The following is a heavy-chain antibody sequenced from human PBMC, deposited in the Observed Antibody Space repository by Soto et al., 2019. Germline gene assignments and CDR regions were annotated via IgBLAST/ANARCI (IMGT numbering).Heavy chain of an antibody. V-gene: IGHV3-30*14. Sequence: GGSLRLSCAASGFTFSSYAMHWVRQAPGKGLEWVAVISYDGSNKYYADSVKGRLTISRDNSKITLYLQMNSLRAEDTAVYYCASEAGNQWYCSSTSCYDAFDIWGQGTMVTVSS. CDR1: GFTFSSYA. D-gene: IGHD2-2*01. CDR3: ASEAGNQWYCSSTSCYDAFDI. CDR2: ISYDGSNK. J-gene: IGHJ3*02.